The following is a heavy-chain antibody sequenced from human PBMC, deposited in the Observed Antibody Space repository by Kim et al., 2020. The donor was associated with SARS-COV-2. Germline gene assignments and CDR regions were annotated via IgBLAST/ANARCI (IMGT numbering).Heavy chain of an antibody. CDR3: VRTGGSSWSVQFDF. Sequence: ASVKVSCKAAGYVFTSYSFTWVRQAPGQGLEWMGWINGFNGKTKYAQKFQDRVTVTTDTSSSTAYLQLRRLRSDDTAIYYCVRTGGSSWSVQFDFWGQGTAVTVSS. D-gene: IGHD6-19*01. J-gene: IGHJ4*02. V-gene: IGHV1-18*04. CDR1: GYVFTSYS. CDR2: INGFNGKT.